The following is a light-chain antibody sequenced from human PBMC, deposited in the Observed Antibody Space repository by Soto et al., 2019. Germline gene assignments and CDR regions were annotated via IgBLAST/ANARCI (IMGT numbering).Light chain of an antibody. J-gene: IGKJ1*01. V-gene: IGKV3-20*01. Sequence: IVLTQSPGNMAMSPCKTTTSSRRASQSVSNNYLAWYQQKPGQAPRLLIYGASNRATGIPDRFSGSGSGTDFTLTISRLEPEDFAVYYCQQYGSSGTFGQGTKVDIK. CDR3: QQYGSSGT. CDR2: GAS. CDR1: QSVSNNY.